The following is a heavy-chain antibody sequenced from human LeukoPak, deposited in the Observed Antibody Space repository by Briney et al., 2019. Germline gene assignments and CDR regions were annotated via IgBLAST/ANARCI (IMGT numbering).Heavy chain of an antibody. CDR3: ARGPYSSNWYVDY. J-gene: IGHJ4*02. CDR1: GFTLSSYE. V-gene: IGHV3-48*03. Sequence: PGGSLRLSRAASGFTLSSYEMNWVRLAPGKGLEWTSYISRTGNSIYYADSVKGRFTISRDSAKNSLYLQMNSLRAEDTAVYYCARGPYSSNWYVDYWGQGTLVTVAS. D-gene: IGHD6-13*01. CDR2: ISRTGNSI.